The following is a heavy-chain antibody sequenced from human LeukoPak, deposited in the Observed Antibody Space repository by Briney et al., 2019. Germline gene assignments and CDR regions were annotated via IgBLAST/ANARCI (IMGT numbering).Heavy chain of an antibody. CDR1: GYTFTSYG. D-gene: IGHD3-9*01. Sequence: SVEVSCKASGYTFTSYGISWVRQAPGQGLEGMGWISAYNGNTNYAQKLQGRVTMTTDTSTSTAYMELRSLRSDDTAVYYCARGGRYDILTGYYEGVYYFDYWGQGTLVTVSS. CDR3: ARGGRYDILTGYYEGVYYFDY. J-gene: IGHJ4*02. CDR2: ISAYNGNT. V-gene: IGHV1-18*01.